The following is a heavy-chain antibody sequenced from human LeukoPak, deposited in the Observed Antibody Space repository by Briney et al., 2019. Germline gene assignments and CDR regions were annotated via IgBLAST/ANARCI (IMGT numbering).Heavy chain of an antibody. CDR3: AREGWEPLSEYFQH. Sequence: PSETLSLTCTVSGGSISSYYWSWIRQPAGKGLEWIGRIYTSGSTNYNPSLKSRVTISVDTSKNQFSLKLSSVTAADTAVYYCAREGWEPLSEYFQHWGQGTLVTVSS. D-gene: IGHD1-26*01. J-gene: IGHJ1*01. CDR1: GGSISSYY. V-gene: IGHV4-4*07. CDR2: IYTSGST.